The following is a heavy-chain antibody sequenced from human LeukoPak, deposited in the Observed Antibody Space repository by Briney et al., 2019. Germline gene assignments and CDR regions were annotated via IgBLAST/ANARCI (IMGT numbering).Heavy chain of an antibody. CDR1: GFSFSNYW. J-gene: IGHJ4*02. V-gene: IGHV3-74*03. Sequence: GESLRLSCAVSGFSFSNYWMHWVRQDPGKGLVWVSYISSDGSVTKYAASVKGRFTISRDNAANTLYLQMNSLRVEDTAVYYCVRGSLRLPRSTPDYWGQGTLVTVSS. CDR3: VRGSLRLPRSTPDY. D-gene: IGHD2-21*02. CDR2: ISSDGSVT.